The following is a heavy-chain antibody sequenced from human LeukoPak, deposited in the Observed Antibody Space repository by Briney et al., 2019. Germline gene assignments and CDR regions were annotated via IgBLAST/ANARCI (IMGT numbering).Heavy chain of an antibody. CDR1: GGSISSYY. Sequence: KPSETLSLTCTVSGGSISSYYWSWIRQPPGKGLEWIGYIYYSGSTNYNPSLKSRVTISVDTSKNQFSLKLSSVTAADTAVYYCARERWEWNPHSIYYYYYGMDVWGQGTTVTVSS. CDR2: IYYSGST. V-gene: IGHV4-59*01. D-gene: IGHD1-26*01. CDR3: ARERWEWNPHSIYYYYYGMDV. J-gene: IGHJ6*02.